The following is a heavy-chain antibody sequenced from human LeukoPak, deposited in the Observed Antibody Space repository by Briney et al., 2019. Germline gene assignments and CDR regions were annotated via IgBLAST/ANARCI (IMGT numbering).Heavy chain of an antibody. J-gene: IGHJ6*03. D-gene: IGHD6-13*01. CDR1: GFTFSSYS. CDR2: ISSSSSYI. Sequence: GGSLRLSCAASGFTFSSYSMNWVRQAPGKGLEWVSSISSSSSYIYYADSVKGRFTISRDNAKNTLYLQMNSLRAEDTAVYYCAKGGVGSSSWYYYYYYMDVWGKGTTVTISS. CDR3: AKGGVGSSSWYYYYYYMDV. V-gene: IGHV3-21*04.